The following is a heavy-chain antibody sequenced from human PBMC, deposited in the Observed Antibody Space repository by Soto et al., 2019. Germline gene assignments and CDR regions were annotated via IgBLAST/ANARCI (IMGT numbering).Heavy chain of an antibody. CDR2: MSYDGSNK. V-gene: IGHV3-30-3*01. D-gene: IGHD2-15*01. CDR3: AREYCSGGSCYRYYFDY. J-gene: IGHJ4*02. CDR1: GFTFSSYA. Sequence: SGGSLSLSCAASGFTFSSYAMHWVRQAPGKGLEWVAVMSYDGSNKYYADSVKGRFTISRDNSKNTLYLQMNSLRAEDTAVYYCAREYCSGGSCYRYYFDYWGQGTLVTVSS.